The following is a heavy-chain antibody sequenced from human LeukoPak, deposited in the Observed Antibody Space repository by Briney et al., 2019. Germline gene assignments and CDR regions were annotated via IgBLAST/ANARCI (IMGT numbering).Heavy chain of an antibody. CDR3: ARLGAGPTYYDFWSGYSSLYFDY. J-gene: IGHJ4*02. V-gene: IGHV4-39*02. CDR1: GGSTSSGNYY. D-gene: IGHD3-3*01. CDR2: ISSSGNT. Sequence: SETLSLTCTVSGGSTSSGNYYWGWIRQPPGKGLEWIGGISSSGNTYYNPSLKSRITIFIDTSKNHFSLKLSSVSAADTAVYYCARLGAGPTYYDFWSGYSSLYFDYWGQGTLVTVSS.